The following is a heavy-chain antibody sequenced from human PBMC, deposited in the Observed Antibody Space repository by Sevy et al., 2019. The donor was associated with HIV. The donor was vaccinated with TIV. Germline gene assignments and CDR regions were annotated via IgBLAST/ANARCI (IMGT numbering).Heavy chain of an antibody. CDR3: AKSISWYASFDS. CDR2: IIPMFGSA. Sequence: ASVKVSCKASGGTFNNYAVNWVRQAPGHGLEWMGGIIPMFGSANYVQKFQGRVTITADESTRTAYMEVSSLRSDDTAVYYCAKSISWYASFDSWGQGTLVTVSS. J-gene: IGHJ4*02. D-gene: IGHD6-13*01. V-gene: IGHV1-69*13. CDR1: GGTFNNYA.